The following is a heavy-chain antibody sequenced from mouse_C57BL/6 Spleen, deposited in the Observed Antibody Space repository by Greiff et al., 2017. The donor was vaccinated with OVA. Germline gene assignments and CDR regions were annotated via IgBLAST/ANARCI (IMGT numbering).Heavy chain of an antibody. V-gene: IGHV14-1*01. CDR1: GFNIKDYY. CDR2: IDPEDGDT. CDR3: TTYDDPAWSAY. Sequence: VQLQQSGAELVRPGASVKLSCTASGFNIKDYYMHWVKQRPEQGLEWIGRIDPEDGDTEYAPKFQGKATMTADTSSNTAYLQLSSLTAEDTAVYYSTTYDDPAWSAYWGQGTRVTVSA. D-gene: IGHD2-12*01. J-gene: IGHJ3*01.